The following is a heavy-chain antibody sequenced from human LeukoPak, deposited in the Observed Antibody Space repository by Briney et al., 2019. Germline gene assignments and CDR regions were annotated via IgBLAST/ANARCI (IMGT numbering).Heavy chain of an antibody. D-gene: IGHD2-15*01. Sequence: ASVKVSCKASGYTFTSYDINWVRQATGQGLEWMGWMNPNSGNTGYAQKFQGRVTMTRNTSISTAYMELGSLRSEDTAVYYCARVRRGSPAAAKDYWGQGTLVTVSS. CDR2: MNPNSGNT. J-gene: IGHJ4*02. V-gene: IGHV1-8*01. CDR3: ARVRRGSPAAAKDY. CDR1: GYTFTSYD.